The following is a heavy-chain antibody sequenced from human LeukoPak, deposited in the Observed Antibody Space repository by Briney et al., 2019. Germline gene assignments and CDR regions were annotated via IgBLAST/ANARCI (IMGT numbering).Heavy chain of an antibody. CDR2: IYYSGST. CDR1: GGSFSGYY. D-gene: IGHD3-10*01. Sequence: SETLSLTCAVYGGSFSGYYWSWIRQPPGKGLEWIGYIYYSGSTNYNPSLKSRVTMTVDTSKSQFSLKLTSVTAADTAFYFCARSPHIWFAERGWFDPWGQGTLVTVSS. CDR3: ARSPHIWFAERGWFDP. J-gene: IGHJ5*02. V-gene: IGHV4-34*11.